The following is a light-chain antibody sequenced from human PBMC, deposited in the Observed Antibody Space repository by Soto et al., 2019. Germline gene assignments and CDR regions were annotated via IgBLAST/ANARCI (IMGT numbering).Light chain of an antibody. CDR2: AAS. CDR1: QSFSSSH. CDR3: HQYNNWPWT. Sequence: EIVLTQSPGTLSLSPGERATLSFRAIQSFSSSHLAWYQQRPGQAPRLLIYAASTRATGIPVRFSGSGSETEFTLTIRSLQSEDSALYYCHQYNNWPWTFGQGTKVDIK. J-gene: IGKJ1*01. V-gene: IGKV3-15*01.